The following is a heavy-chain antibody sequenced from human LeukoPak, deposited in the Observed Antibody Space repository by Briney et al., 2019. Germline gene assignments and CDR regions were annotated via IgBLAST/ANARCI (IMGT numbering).Heavy chain of an antibody. CDR2: THYGGTT. D-gene: IGHD6-13*01. J-gene: IGHJ4*02. CDR3: ARGYSTSWTYYFDY. Sequence: SETLSLTCTVSDGAITGYYWGWIRQPPGKGLDWVGHTHYGGTTNYNPSLKSRVTISVDTSKNQFSLKVTSVTAADTAVYYCARGYSTSWTYYFDYWDQGALVTVSS. V-gene: IGHV4-59*01. CDR1: DGAITGYY.